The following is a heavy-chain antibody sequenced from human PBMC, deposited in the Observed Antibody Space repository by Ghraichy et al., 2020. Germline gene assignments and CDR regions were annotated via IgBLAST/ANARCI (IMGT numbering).Heavy chain of an antibody. V-gene: IGHV3-23*01. D-gene: IGHD2-2*01. Sequence: GGSLRLSCAASGFTFSSYAMSWVRQAPWKGPEWVSCITDSGGSTYYADSVKGRFTISRDNSKNTLYLQMNSLRAEDTAVYYCVKHLPAPNYHGMDFWGQGTTVTLSS. CDR3: VKHLPAPNYHGMDF. CDR2: ITDSGGST. CDR1: GFTFSSYA. J-gene: IGHJ6*02.